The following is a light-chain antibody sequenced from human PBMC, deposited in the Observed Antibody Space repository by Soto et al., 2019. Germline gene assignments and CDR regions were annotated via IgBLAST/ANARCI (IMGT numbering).Light chain of an antibody. CDR2: GAS. Sequence: MVLTQSPATLSVSPGERATLSCRASQSVSNNLAWYQQKPGQAPRLLIYGASTRATGIPARFSGSGSGTEFTLTISSLQSEDFAVYYCQQYNNWPRTFGQGTKWIS. V-gene: IGKV3-15*01. J-gene: IGKJ1*01. CDR3: QQYNNWPRT. CDR1: QSVSNN.